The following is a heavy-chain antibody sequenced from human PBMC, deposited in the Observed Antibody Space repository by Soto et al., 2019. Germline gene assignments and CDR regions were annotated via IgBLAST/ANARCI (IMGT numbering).Heavy chain of an antibody. Sequence: GGSLRLSCAASGFTFSSYAMSWVRQAPGKGLEWVSTISGGGGSTYYADSVKGRFTVSRDNSKNTLYLQMNSLRAEDTAVYYCAKAHIPHYISIWSYFDYWGQGTLVTVSS. CDR2: ISGGGGST. CDR1: GFTFSSYA. J-gene: IGHJ4*02. D-gene: IGHD6-13*01. V-gene: IGHV3-23*01. CDR3: AKAHIPHYISIWSYFDY.